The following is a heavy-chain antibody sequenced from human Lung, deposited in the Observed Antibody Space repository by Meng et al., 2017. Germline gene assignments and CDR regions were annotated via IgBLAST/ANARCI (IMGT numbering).Heavy chain of an antibody. Sequence: ASVKVSCKASGYTFTGYYMHWVRQAPGQGREWRGRINPNSGGTNYAQKFQGRVTMTRDTSISTAYMELSRLRSDDTAVYYCAREIVVVPAATEGRDYWGQGTLVTVSS. CDR3: AREIVVVPAATEGRDY. CDR2: INPNSGGT. J-gene: IGHJ4*02. CDR1: GYTFTGYY. V-gene: IGHV1-2*06. D-gene: IGHD2-2*01.